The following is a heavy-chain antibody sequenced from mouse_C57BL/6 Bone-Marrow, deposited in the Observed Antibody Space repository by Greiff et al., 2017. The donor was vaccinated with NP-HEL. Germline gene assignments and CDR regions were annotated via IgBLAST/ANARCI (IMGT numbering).Heavy chain of an antibody. CDR2: ISDGGSYT. CDR1: GFTFSSYA. J-gene: IGHJ4*01. D-gene: IGHD1-1*01. Sequence: EVQLVESGGGLVKPGGSLKLSCAASGFTFSSYAMSWVRQTPEKRLEWVATISDGGSYTYYPDNVKGRFTISREHAKNNLYLQMSHLKSEDTAMYYCARGRAITTVVATFDAMDYWGQGTSVTVSS. V-gene: IGHV5-4*01. CDR3: ARGRAITTVVATFDAMDY.